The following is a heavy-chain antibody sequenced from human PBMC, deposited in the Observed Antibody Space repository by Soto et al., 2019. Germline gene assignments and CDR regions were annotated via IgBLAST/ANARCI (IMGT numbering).Heavy chain of an antibody. D-gene: IGHD3-3*01. V-gene: IGHV3-7*03. CDR2: IKQDGSEK. CDR1: GFTFSSYW. Sequence: GVSLRLSCAASGFTFSSYWMSWVRQAPGKGLEWVANIKQDGSEKYYVDSVKGRFTISRDNAKNSLYLQMNSLRAEDTAVYYCARDEDFWSGYPENCGMDVWGQGTTVTVSS. J-gene: IGHJ6*02. CDR3: ARDEDFWSGYPENCGMDV.